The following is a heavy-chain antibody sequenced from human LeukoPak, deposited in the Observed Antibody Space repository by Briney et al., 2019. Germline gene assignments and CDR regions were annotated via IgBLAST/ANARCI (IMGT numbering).Heavy chain of an antibody. CDR2: ISSSSSTI. CDR3: ARGGSQWLVKGDAFDI. D-gene: IGHD6-19*01. CDR1: GFTFSSYS. V-gene: IGHV3-48*01. J-gene: IGHJ3*02. Sequence: GGSLRLSCAASGFTFSSYSMNWVRQAPGKGLEWVSYISSSSSTIYYADSVKGRFTISRDNAKNSRYLQMNSLRAEDTAVYYCARGGSQWLVKGDAFDIWGQGTMVTVSS.